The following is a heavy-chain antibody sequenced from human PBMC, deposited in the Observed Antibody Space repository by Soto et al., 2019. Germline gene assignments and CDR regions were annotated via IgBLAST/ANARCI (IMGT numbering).Heavy chain of an antibody. D-gene: IGHD6-6*01. CDR2: LDYSGTA. J-gene: IGHJ4*02. CDR3: ARDEFPPYISSSKGFHS. CDR1: GGSTSGLY. Sequence: RSEALSVTCTVSGGSTSGLYWNWIRQPPGKGLEWIGCLDYSGTANFNPSLKSRVATSVDPSRRQFSLRLSSVTTADTAVYFCARDEFPPYISSSKGFHSWGPGTLFTLSS. V-gene: IGHV4-59*13.